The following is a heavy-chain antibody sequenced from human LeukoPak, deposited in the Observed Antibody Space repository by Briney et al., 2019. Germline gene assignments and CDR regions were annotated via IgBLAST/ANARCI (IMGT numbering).Heavy chain of an antibody. V-gene: IGHV4-39*01. J-gene: IGHJ3*02. CDR2: IYYSGST. Sequence: SETLSLTCTVSGGSISSSSYYWGWTRHPPGKGLVWIGSIYYSGSTYYNPSLKSRVTISVDTSKNKFSLKLNSVTAADTAVYYCARPAYRGSYYDAFDIWGQGTMVTVSS. D-gene: IGHD1-26*01. CDR3: ARPAYRGSYYDAFDI. CDR1: GGSISSSSYY.